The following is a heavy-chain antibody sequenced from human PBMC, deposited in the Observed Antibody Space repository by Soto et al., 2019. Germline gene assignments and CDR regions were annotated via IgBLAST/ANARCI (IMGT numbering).Heavy chain of an antibody. CDR2: MNANNANT. CDR3: VTDLNWQGH. J-gene: IGHJ4*02. V-gene: IGHV1-3*01. Sequence: ASVKVSCKASGYAFTSYDIKWVRQAPGQRLEWMGWMNANNANTEYAQKFQGRVTITRDTSASTAYMELNSLRDEDSAVYYCVTDLNWQGHWGQGTLVTVSS. CDR1: GYAFTSYD.